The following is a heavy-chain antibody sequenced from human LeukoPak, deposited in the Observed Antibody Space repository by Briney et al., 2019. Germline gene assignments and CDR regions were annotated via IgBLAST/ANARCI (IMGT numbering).Heavy chain of an antibody. CDR1: GYTFTGYY. Sequence: ASVKVSCKASGYTFTGYYMHWVRQAPGQGLEWMGWINPNSGGTNYAQKFQGRVTMTRDTSISTAYMELSRLRSDDTAVYYCAGDQYYYDSSGYSDLDYWGQGTLVTVSS. CDR2: INPNSGGT. D-gene: IGHD3-22*01. J-gene: IGHJ4*02. V-gene: IGHV1-2*02. CDR3: AGDQYYYDSSGYSDLDY.